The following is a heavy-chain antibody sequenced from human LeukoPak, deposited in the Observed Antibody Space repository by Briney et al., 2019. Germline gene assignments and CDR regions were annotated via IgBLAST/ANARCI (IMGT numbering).Heavy chain of an antibody. J-gene: IGHJ4*02. Sequence: PGGSLRLSCEASGFTFDDYAMHWVRQAPGKGLVWVSRIASDGSTVYADSVKGRFTISRDNAKDTVYLQMNSLRVEDTAVYYCIGSGGWPGYWGQGTLVTVSS. CDR2: IASDGST. V-gene: IGHV3-74*01. CDR1: GFTFDDYA. D-gene: IGHD1-26*01. CDR3: IGSGGWPGY.